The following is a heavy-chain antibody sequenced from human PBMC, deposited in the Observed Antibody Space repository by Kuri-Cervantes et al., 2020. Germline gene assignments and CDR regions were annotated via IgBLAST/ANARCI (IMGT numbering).Heavy chain of an antibody. CDR1: GFTISSYA. CDR3: ARMAYCGYDTFDY. J-gene: IGHJ4*02. CDR2: ISYDGSNK. D-gene: IGHD5-12*01. Sequence: GETLRLTCAASGFTISSYAMHWVRQAPGKGLEWVAVISYDGSNKYYADSVKGRFTISRDNYKNSLYLQMNSLRAENTAVYYCARMAYCGYDTFDYWGQGTLVTVSS. V-gene: IGHV3-30-3*01.